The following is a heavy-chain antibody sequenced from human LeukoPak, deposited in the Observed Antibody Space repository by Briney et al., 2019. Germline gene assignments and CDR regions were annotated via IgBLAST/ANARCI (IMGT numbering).Heavy chain of an antibody. CDR3: AKDSSGYSPLDY. CDR1: GSTFNNYG. Sequence: SGGSLRLSCAASGSTFNNYGMHWVRQTPGKGLECVAFIGYDGSDKNYADSVKGRFTISRDNSKHTLYLQMNSLRAEDTAVYYCAKDSSGYSPLDYWGQGTLVTVSS. D-gene: IGHD2-15*01. V-gene: IGHV3-30*02. CDR2: IGYDGSDK. J-gene: IGHJ4*02.